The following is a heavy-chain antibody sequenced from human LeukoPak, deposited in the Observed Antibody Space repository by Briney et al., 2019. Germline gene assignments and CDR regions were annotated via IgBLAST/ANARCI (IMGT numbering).Heavy chain of an antibody. D-gene: IGHD2-2*01. Sequence: PEGSLRLSCAASGFTFSSYAMSWVRQAPGKGLEWVSIISDNGGSTYYADSVKGRFTISRDNSKNMLYLQMNSLRAEDTAVYSCAKLGCGGTRCYVNYWGQGTLVTVSS. CDR3: AKLGCGGTRCYVNY. J-gene: IGHJ4*02. V-gene: IGHV3-23*01. CDR1: GFTFSSYA. CDR2: ISDNGGST.